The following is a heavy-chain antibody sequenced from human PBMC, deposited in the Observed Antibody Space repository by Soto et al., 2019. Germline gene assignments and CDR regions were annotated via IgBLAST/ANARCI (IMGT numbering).Heavy chain of an antibody. Sequence: PSETLSLTCAVYGGSFSGYYWTWIRQPPGTGLEWIGEINHSGSTNYNPSLKSRVTISVDTSKNQFSLKLSSVTAADTAVYYCARVVVVAATPSKVQLVENNWFDPWGQGTLVTVSS. V-gene: IGHV4-34*01. J-gene: IGHJ5*02. CDR3: ARVVVVAATPSKVQLVENNWFDP. CDR2: INHSGST. D-gene: IGHD2-15*01. CDR1: GGSFSGYY.